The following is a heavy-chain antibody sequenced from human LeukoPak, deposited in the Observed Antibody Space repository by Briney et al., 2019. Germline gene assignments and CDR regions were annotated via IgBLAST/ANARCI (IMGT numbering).Heavy chain of an antibody. Sequence: GGSLRLSCASSGFTFNDYWMTWVRQAPGRGLEWVANIKQDGSEKYYVDSVKGRFTISRDNAKNSLYLQMNSLRAEDTAVYFCAKDRPNYYGSNGHYYRRDGDYWGQGTLVTVSS. D-gene: IGHD3-22*01. CDR3: AKDRPNYYGSNGHYYRRDGDY. V-gene: IGHV3-7*03. CDR2: IKQDGSEK. J-gene: IGHJ4*02. CDR1: GFTFNDYW.